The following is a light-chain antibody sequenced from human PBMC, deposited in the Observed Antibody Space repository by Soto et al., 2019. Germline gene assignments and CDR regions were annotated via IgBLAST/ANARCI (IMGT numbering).Light chain of an antibody. CDR2: DIN. CDR1: SSNIGAGYD. V-gene: IGLV1-40*01. J-gene: IGLJ2*01. Sequence: QSVLTQPPSLSGAPGQRVTISCTGSSSNIGAGYDVHWYQQLPGTAPKLLISDINNRPSVVPDRFSGSKSGTSASLAITGLQAEDEADYYCQSYDSSLSGVVFGGGTKLTVL. CDR3: QSYDSSLSGVV.